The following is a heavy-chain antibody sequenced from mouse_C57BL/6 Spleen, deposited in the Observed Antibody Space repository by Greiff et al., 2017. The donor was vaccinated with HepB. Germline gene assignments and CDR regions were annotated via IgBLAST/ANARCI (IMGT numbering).Heavy chain of an antibody. D-gene: IGHD2-4*01. CDR3: ARGGDYGRSWFAY. V-gene: IGHV1-82*01. Sequence: QVQLQQPGPELVKPGASVKISCKASGYAFSSSWMNWVKQRPGKGLEWIGRIYPGDGDTNYNGKFKGKATLTADKSSSTAYMQLSSLTSEDSAVYFCARGGDYGRSWFAYWGQGTLVTVSA. CDR1: GYAFSSSW. CDR2: IYPGDGDT. J-gene: IGHJ3*01.